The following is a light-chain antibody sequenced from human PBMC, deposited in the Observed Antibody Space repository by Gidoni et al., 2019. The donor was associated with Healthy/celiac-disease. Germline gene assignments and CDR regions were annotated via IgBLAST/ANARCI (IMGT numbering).Light chain of an antibody. CDR3: QQSYSTPWT. CDR2: AAS. J-gene: IGKJ1*01. V-gene: IGKV1-39*01. Sequence: DIEMTQSPSSLSASVGDRVTIPCRASQSISSYVNWYQQKPGNAPKLLIYAASRLQSGVPSRFSGSGSGTDFTLTISSLQPEDFATYYCQQSYSTPWTFGQGTKVEIK. CDR1: QSISSY.